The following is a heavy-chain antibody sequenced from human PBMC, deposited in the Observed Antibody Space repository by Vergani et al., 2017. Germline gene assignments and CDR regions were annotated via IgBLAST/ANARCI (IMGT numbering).Heavy chain of an antibody. Sequence: QVQLQESGPGLVKPSGTLSLTCAVSGGSISSSNWWNWVRQPPGKGLEWIGEIYHSGSTNYNPSLKSRVTISVDKSKNQFSLKLSSVTAADTAVYYCARRTGGSGSYWRYWYFDLWGRGTLVTVSS. CDR3: ARRTGGSGSYWRYWYFDL. D-gene: IGHD3-10*01. CDR2: IYHSGST. CDR1: GGSISSSNW. J-gene: IGHJ2*01. V-gene: IGHV4-4*02.